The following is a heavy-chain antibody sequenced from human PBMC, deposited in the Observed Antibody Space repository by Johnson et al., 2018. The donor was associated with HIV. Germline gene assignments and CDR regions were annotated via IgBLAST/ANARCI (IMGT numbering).Heavy chain of an antibody. CDR3: ARDHEGAPPFVAFDI. CDR1: GFTLSSYW. V-gene: IGHV3-74*01. D-gene: IGHD1-26*01. J-gene: IGHJ3*02. Sequence: VQLVESGGGLVQPGGSLRLSCAASGFTLSSYWIHWVRQAPGKGLVWVSRMTCDGSSTSSADPVKGRFTISSDNAKNTLYLQMNSLRAEDTAVYYCARDHEGAPPFVAFDIWGQGTMVTVSS. CDR2: MTCDGSST.